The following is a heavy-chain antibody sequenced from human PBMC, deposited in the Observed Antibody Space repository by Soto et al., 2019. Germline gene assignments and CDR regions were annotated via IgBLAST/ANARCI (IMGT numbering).Heavy chain of an antibody. CDR2: IYATGTT. J-gene: IGHJ5*02. CDR1: GASISGYY. V-gene: IGHV4-4*07. CDR3: VRDGTKTLRDWFDP. Sequence: SETLSLTCTVSGASISGYYWSWIRKSAGKGLEWIGRIYATGTTDYNPSLKSRVMMSVDTSKKQFSLKLRSVTAADTVVYYCVRDGTKTLRDWFDPWGQGISVTVSS. D-gene: IGHD1-1*01.